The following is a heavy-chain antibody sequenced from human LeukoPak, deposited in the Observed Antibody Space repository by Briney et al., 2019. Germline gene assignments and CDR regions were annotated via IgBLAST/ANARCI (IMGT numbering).Heavy chain of an antibody. D-gene: IGHD4-17*01. CDR3: ARELRYYYYGMDA. CDR1: GFTFSSYG. J-gene: IGHJ6*02. V-gene: IGHV3-33*01. CDR2: IWYDGSNK. Sequence: GGSLRLSCAASGFTFSSYGMHWVRQAPGKGLEWVAVIWYDGSNKYYADSVKGRFTISRDNSKNTLYLQMNSLRAEDTAVYYCARELRYYYYGMDAWGQGTTVTVSS.